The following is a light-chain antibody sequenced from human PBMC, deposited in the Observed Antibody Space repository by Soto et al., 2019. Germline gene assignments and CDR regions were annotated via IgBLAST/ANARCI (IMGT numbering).Light chain of an antibody. CDR3: QQSYTSRIT. Sequence: AIQMTQSPSSLSAGVGDRVTITCRASQGIRNDLGWYQQKPGKAPKLLIYAASSLQSGVPSRFSGSGSGTDFTLTVSSLQPEDFATYYCQQSYTSRITFGLGTRLEI. J-gene: IGKJ5*01. CDR2: AAS. CDR1: QGIRND. V-gene: IGKV1-6*01.